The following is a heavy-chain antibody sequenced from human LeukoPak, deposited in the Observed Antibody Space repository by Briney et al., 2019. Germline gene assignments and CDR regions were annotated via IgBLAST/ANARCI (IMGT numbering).Heavy chain of an antibody. V-gene: IGHV3-23*01. CDR2: IRATGGST. J-gene: IGHJ4*02. D-gene: IGHD6-13*01. CDR3: AKHQICSSWYAY. CDR1: GFTFSSYA. Sequence: GGSLRLSCAASGFTFSSYAMSWVRQAPGKGLEGVSAIRATGGSTNYANSVKGRFTISRDNSKNTLYLQMHSLRAEDSAVYYCAKHQICSSWYAYWGQGLLVTVSS.